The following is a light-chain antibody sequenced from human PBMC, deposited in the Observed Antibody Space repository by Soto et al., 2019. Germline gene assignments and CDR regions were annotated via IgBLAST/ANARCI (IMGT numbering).Light chain of an antibody. CDR3: QQYYNTPAWT. V-gene: IGKV4-1*01. Sequence: DIVMTQSPDSLAVSLGERATINCKSSQSVLYSSNNKNYLAWYQQKPGQPPKLLIYWASTRESGVPDRFSGSGAGTDFTRPISSLQAEDVAVYYGQQYYNTPAWTFGQGTKVEIK. J-gene: IGKJ1*01. CDR2: WAS. CDR1: QSVLYSSNNKNY.